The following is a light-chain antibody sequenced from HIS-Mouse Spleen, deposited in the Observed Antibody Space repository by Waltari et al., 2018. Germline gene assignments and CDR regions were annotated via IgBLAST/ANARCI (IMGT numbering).Light chain of an antibody. CDR2: DAS. CDR1: QSVSSY. V-gene: IGKV3-11*01. Sequence: EIVLTQSPATLSLSPGERATLSCRASQSVSSYLAWYQQKPGQAPGLLIYDASNRATGMPARFSGGRSGTDFTLTISSLEPEDYAVYYCQQRSNWHPLTFGGGTKVEIK. J-gene: IGKJ4*01. CDR3: QQRSNWHPLT.